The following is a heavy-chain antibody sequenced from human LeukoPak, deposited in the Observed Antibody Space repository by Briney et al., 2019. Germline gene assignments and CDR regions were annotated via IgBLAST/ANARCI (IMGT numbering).Heavy chain of an antibody. CDR3: ARDGPVTTFDY. Sequence: GGSLRLSCAASGFTFSSYAMHWVRQAPGKGLEYASAISSNGGSTYYANSVKGRFTISRDNSKNTLYLQMGSLRAEDMAVYYCARDGPVTTFDYWGQGTLVTVSS. V-gene: IGHV3-64*01. CDR1: GFTFSSYA. D-gene: IGHD4-17*01. CDR2: ISSNGGST. J-gene: IGHJ4*02.